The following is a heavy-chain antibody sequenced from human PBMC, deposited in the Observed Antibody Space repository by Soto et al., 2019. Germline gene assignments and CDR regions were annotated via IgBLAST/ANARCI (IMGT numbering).Heavy chain of an antibody. J-gene: IGHJ4*02. CDR1: GGSISSGSYY. V-gene: IGHV4-31*03. CDR2: IYYSGST. CDR3: ARGSWSFYYFDY. D-gene: IGHD3-10*01. Sequence: QVQLQESGPGLVKPSQTLSLTCTVSGGSISSGSYYWSWTRQHPGKGLEWMGYIYYSGSTYYNPSLKSRMTISVDTSKIQFSLKLSSVTAADTAVYYCARGSWSFYYFDYWGQGTLVTVSS.